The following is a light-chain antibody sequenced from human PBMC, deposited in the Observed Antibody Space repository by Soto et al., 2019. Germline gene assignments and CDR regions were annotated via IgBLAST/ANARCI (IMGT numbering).Light chain of an antibody. J-gene: IGKJ1*01. V-gene: IGKV3-15*01. CDR2: GAS. Sequence: EIVMTQSPATLSVSPGERATLSCRASQSVSSNLAWYQQKPGQAPRLLIYGASTRATGVPTRFSGSGSGKEFTLTVSSLQSEDFAVYYCQQYHNWWTFGQGTKVEIK. CDR1: QSVSSN. CDR3: QQYHNWWT.